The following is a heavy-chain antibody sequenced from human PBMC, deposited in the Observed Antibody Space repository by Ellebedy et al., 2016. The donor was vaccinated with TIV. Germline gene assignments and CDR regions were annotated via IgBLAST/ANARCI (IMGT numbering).Heavy chain of an antibody. D-gene: IGHD2-2*01. Sequence: GESLKISCAASGFTVTSNYMNWFRQAPGKGLEWVAAIYAGGNTHYANSVTGRFTISRDRNKNTLYLDMNNLRAEDTAVYYCARSVLAYASGWPWFDPWGQGTLVTVSS. J-gene: IGHJ5*02. CDR2: IYAGGNT. V-gene: IGHV3-53*01. CDR3: ARSVLAYASGWPWFDP. CDR1: GFTVTSNY.